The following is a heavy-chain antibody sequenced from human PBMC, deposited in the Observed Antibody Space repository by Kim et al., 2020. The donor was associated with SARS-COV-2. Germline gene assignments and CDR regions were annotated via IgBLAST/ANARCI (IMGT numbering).Heavy chain of an antibody. V-gene: IGHV1-8*01. CDR2: KCGST. Sequence: KCGSTGYAQKFQGRVTMSRDTSTNTAYMELNSLRVEDTAVYYCARGERLDSWGQGTLVTVSS. J-gene: IGHJ4*02. D-gene: IGHD1-26*01. CDR3: ARGERLDS.